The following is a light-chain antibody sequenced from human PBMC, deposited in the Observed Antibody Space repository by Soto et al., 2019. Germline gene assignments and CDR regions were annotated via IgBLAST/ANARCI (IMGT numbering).Light chain of an antibody. J-gene: IGLJ1*01. CDR3: SSYAGTNNRYV. CDR2: EVN. Sequence: QSALTQPPSASGSPGQSVTISCTGTGSDIGGYNFVSWNQQRPGKVPKLIIYEVNKRPSGVPDRFSGSKSGNKSSLAVSGLLADAAAAYYCSSYAGTNNRYVFGTGTKVTVL. V-gene: IGLV2-8*01. CDR1: GSDIGGYNF.